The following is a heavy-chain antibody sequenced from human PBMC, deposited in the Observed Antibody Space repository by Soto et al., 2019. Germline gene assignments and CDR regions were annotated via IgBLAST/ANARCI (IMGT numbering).Heavy chain of an antibody. V-gene: IGHV3-23*01. Sequence: PGGSLRLSCAASGFTFSSYAMSWVRQAPGKGLEWVSAISGSGGSTYYADSVKGRFTISRDNSKNTLYLQMNSLRAEDTAVYYCAKLRYFDWLFHWFYPWGQGTLVTVSS. CDR1: GFTFSSYA. CDR2: ISGSGGST. CDR3: AKLRYFDWLFHWFYP. D-gene: IGHD3-9*01. J-gene: IGHJ5*02.